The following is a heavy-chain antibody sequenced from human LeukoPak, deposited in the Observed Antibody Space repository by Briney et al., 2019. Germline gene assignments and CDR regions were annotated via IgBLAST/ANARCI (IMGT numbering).Heavy chain of an antibody. J-gene: IGHJ4*02. CDR3: ARGGMRRPYDC. D-gene: IGHD1-14*01. Sequence: GGSLRLSCAASGFTFSSYAMHWVRQAPGKGLEWVAVISYDGSNKYYADSVKGRFTISRDNSKNTLYLQMNSLRAEDTAVYYCARGGMRRPYDCWGQGALVTVSS. CDR2: ISYDGSNK. V-gene: IGHV3-30*04. CDR1: GFTFSSYA.